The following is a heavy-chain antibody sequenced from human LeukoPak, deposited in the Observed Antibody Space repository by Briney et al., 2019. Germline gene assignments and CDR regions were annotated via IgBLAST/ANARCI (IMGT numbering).Heavy chain of an antibody. J-gene: IGHJ6*03. Sequence: GGSLKLSCAASGFTFDDYAMHWVRQAPGKGLEWVSGISWNSGNIDYADSVKGRFTISRDNAKNSLYLQMNSLRAEDMALYYCAKASGSYYYYYIDVWGKGTTVTVSS. CDR3: AKASGSYYYYYIDV. D-gene: IGHD3-10*01. CDR2: ISWNSGNI. V-gene: IGHV3-9*03. CDR1: GFTFDDYA.